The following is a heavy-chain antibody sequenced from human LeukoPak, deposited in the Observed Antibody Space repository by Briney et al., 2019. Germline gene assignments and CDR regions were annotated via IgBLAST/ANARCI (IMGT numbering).Heavy chain of an antibody. CDR3: ARGWLRTYGGNPDAFDI. V-gene: IGHV3-53*01. CDR1: GFTVSSNY. Sequence: GGSLRLSCAASGFTVSSNYMSWVRQAPGKGLEWVSVIYSGGSTYSADSVKGRFTLSRDNSKNTLYLQMNSLRAEDTAVYYCARGWLRTYGGNPDAFDIWGQGTVVTVSS. CDR2: IYSGGST. D-gene: IGHD4-23*01. J-gene: IGHJ3*02.